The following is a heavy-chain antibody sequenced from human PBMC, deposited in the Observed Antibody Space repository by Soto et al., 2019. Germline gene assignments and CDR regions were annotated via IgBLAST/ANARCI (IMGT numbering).Heavy chain of an antibody. CDR2: INHSGST. CDR3: ARGEAVYYGSGRYYYYGMDV. J-gene: IGHJ6*02. V-gene: IGHV4-34*01. CDR1: GGSFSGYY. D-gene: IGHD3-10*01. Sequence: SETLSLTCAVYGGSFSGYYWSWIRQPPGQGLEWIGEINHSGSTNYNPSLKSRVTISVDTSKNQFSLKLSSVTAADTAVYYCARGEAVYYGSGRYYYYGMDVWGQGTPVTVSS.